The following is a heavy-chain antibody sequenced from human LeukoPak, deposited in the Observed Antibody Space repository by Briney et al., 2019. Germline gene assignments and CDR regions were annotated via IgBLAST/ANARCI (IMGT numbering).Heavy chain of an antibody. V-gene: IGHV4-39*01. D-gene: IGHD6-19*01. J-gene: IGHJ4*02. CDR2: FYYSEST. CDR3: ARTAGIAVAGSRQYFDY. Sequence: SETLSLTCTVSGGSISGYYWSWISQPPGKGLEWIGSFYYSESTYYNPSLKSRVTISVDTSKNQFTLKLSSVTAADTAVYYCARTAGIAVAGSRQYFDYWGQGTLVTVSS. CDR1: GGSISGYY.